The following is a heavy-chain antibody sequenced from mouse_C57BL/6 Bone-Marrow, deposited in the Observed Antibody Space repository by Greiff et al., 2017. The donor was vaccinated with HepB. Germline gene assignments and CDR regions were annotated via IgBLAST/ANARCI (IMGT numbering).Heavy chain of an antibody. D-gene: IGHD2-2*01. V-gene: IGHV2-9-1*01. Sequence: QVQLKESGPGLVAPSQSLSITCTVSGFSLTSYAISWVRQPPGKGLEWLGVIWTGGGTNYNSALKSRLSISKDNSKSQVFLKMNSLQPDDTARYCCARDWWLRRPYAMDYWGQGTSVTVSS. CDR2: IWTGGGT. CDR3: ARDWWLRRPYAMDY. J-gene: IGHJ4*01. CDR1: GFSLTSYA.